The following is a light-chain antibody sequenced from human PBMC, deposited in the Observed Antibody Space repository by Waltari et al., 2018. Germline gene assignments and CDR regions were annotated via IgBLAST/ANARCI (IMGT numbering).Light chain of an antibody. CDR2: DAS. V-gene: IGKV1-5*01. Sequence: DIQMTQSPSTLSASVGDRVTITCRASQSSSDWLAWYQQKPGKAPKLLIYDASNLESGVPSRFSGSGSGTEFTLTISSLQPDDFATYYCQQYNDWSTFGQGTKLEI. J-gene: IGKJ2*01. CDR3: QQYNDWST. CDR1: QSSSDW.